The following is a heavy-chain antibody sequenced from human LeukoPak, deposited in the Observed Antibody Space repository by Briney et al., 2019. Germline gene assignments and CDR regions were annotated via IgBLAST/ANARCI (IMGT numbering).Heavy chain of an antibody. CDR3: ARGTRQLIAVAGTGYFDY. Sequence: SQTLSLTCTVSGGSISSGGYYWSWIRQHPGKGLEWIGYIYYSGSTYYNPSLKSRVTISVDTSKNQFSLKLSSVTAADTAVYYCARGTRQLIAVAGTGYFDYWGQGTLVTVSS. CDR2: IYYSGST. D-gene: IGHD6-19*01. CDR1: GGSISSGGYY. J-gene: IGHJ4*02. V-gene: IGHV4-31*03.